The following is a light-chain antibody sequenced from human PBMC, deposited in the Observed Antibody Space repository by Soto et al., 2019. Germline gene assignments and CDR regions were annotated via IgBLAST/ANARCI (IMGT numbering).Light chain of an antibody. J-gene: IGKJ2*01. Sequence: DVVMTQSPLSLPVTLGQPASISCRSSQSLVYSDGNTYLNWFQQRPGHSPRRLIYKVSNRDSGVPDRFSGSGSGIDFTLKISRVEDEDVGVYYGLQGTHGTPCPNRAYTFGKGTKLEIK. CDR1: QSLVYSDGNTY. CDR2: KVS. CDR3: LQGTHGTPCPNRAYT. V-gene: IGKV2-30*01.